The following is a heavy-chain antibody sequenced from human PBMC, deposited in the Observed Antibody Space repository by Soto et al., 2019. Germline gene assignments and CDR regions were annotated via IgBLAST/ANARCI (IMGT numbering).Heavy chain of an antibody. CDR2: IAYDGSNK. CDR3: ASGTTTSACSAMDV. CDR1: GFTFSNNA. Sequence: QVQLVESGGGVVQPGRSLRLSCAASGFTFSNNAMDWVRQAPGKGLEWVAVIAYDGSNKYIAESVKGRFTISRDNAKNSRFLQMNSLRAEHTAVLYCASGTTTSACSAMDVWGQGTTVTVSS. J-gene: IGHJ6*02. D-gene: IGHD1-1*01. V-gene: IGHV3-30-3*01.